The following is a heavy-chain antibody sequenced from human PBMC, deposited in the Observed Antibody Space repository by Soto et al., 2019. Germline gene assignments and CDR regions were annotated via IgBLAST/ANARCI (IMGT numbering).Heavy chain of an antibody. V-gene: IGHV3-30*18. CDR2: ISYDGSNK. CDR3: AKLPIGGNSTRFDY. J-gene: IGHJ4*02. D-gene: IGHD2-21*02. CDR1: GFTFSSYG. Sequence: GGSLRLSCAASGFTFSSYGMHWVRQAPGKGLEWVAVISYDGSNKYYADSVKGRFTISRDNSKNTLYLQMNSLRAEDTAVYYCAKLPIGGNSTRFDYWGQGTLVTVSS.